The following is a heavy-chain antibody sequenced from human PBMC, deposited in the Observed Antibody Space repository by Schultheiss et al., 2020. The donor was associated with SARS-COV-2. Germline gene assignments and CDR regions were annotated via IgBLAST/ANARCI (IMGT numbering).Heavy chain of an antibody. CDR1: GFTFSSYA. J-gene: IGHJ4*02. Sequence: GGSLRLSCAASGFTFSSYAMSWVRQAPGKGLEWVSAISGSGGSTYYADSVKGRFTISRDNSKNTLYLQMSSLRAEDTAVYYCVKVGEAYCGGDCPFDYWGQGTLVTVSS. D-gene: IGHD2-21*02. CDR2: ISGSGGST. V-gene: IGHV3-23*01. CDR3: VKVGEAYCGGDCPFDY.